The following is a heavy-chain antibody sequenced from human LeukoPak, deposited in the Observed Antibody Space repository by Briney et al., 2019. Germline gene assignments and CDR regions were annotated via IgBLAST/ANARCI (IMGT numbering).Heavy chain of an antibody. J-gene: IGHJ4*02. D-gene: IGHD5-18*01. CDR3: AREWNTAFDY. CDR2: ISRSGSDI. V-gene: IGHV3-21*01. Sequence: GGSLRLSCAASGFTFSNFDMNWVRQAPGHGLEWVSSISRSGSDIYQADSVKGRFTISRDNAKKSLYLQMNSLRAEDTAVYYCAREWNTAFDYWGQGTLVTVSS. CDR1: GFTFSNFD.